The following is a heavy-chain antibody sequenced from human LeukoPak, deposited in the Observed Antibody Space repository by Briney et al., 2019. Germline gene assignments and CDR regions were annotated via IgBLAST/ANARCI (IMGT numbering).Heavy chain of an antibody. J-gene: IGHJ4*02. Sequence: SVKVSCKASGGTFSSYAISWVRQAPGQGLEWMGGIIPIFGTANYAQKFQGRVTITADKSTSTAYMELSSLRSEDTAVYYCARVAYGDYATLDYWGQETLVTVSS. CDR3: ARVAYGDYATLDY. CDR1: GGTFSSYA. CDR2: IIPIFGTA. V-gene: IGHV1-69*06. D-gene: IGHD4-17*01.